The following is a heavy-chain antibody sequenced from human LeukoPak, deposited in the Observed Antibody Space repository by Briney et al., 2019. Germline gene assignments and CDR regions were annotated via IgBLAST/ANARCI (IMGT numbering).Heavy chain of an antibody. J-gene: IGHJ1*01. CDR1: GYTFTSYG. CDR2: ISAYNGNT. Sequence: ASAKVSCKASGYTFTSYGISWVRQAPGQGLEWMGWISAYNGNTNYAQKLQGRVTMTTDTSTSTAYMELRSLRSDDTAVYYCARVEGRQWLVQGAQYFQHWGQGTLVTVSS. D-gene: IGHD6-19*01. V-gene: IGHV1-18*01. CDR3: ARVEGRQWLVQGAQYFQH.